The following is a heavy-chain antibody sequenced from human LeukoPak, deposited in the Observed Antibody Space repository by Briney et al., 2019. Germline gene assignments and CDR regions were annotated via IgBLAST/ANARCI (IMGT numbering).Heavy chain of an antibody. CDR2: ISYDGSNK. V-gene: IGHV3-30*19. D-gene: IGHD2-21*02. Sequence: GGSLRLSCTASGFRFSSYGIHWVRQAPGKGLEWVALISYDGSNKYYADSVKGRFTISRDNSKNTLYLQMNSLRTEDTAVFYCARAAYCGGGCYYYFDYWGQGTLVTVSS. CDR3: ARAAYCGGGCYYYFDY. J-gene: IGHJ4*02. CDR1: GFRFSSYG.